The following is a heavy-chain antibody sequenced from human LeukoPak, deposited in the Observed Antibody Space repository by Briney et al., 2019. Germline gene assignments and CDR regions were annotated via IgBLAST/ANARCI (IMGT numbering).Heavy chain of an antibody. CDR2: ISAYNGNT. CDR1: GYTFTSYG. V-gene: IGHV1-18*01. J-gene: IGHJ6*02. Sequence: ASVKVSCKASGYTFTSYGISWVRQAPGQGLEWMGWISAYNGNTNYAQKLQGRVTMTTDTSTSTAYMELRSLRSDDTAVYYCARDGYCSSTSCYTGYYYYYYGMDVWGQGTTVTVSS. CDR3: ARDGYCSSTSCYTGYYYYYYGMDV. D-gene: IGHD2-2*02.